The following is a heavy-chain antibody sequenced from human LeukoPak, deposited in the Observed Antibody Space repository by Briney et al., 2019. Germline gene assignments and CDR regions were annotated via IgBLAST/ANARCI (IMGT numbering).Heavy chain of an antibody. CDR2: INTDGSDT. CDR1: GFTFSTYW. CDR3: ARGGYDFWSGYGFPFDY. D-gene: IGHD3-3*01. V-gene: IGHV3-74*01. J-gene: IGHJ4*02. Sequence: PGGSLRLSCAASGFTFSTYWMHWVRQAPGKGLVWVSRINTDGSDTNYADSVKGRFTISRDNAKNTLYLQMNSLRAEDTAVYYCARGGYDFWSGYGFPFDYWGQGTLVTVSS.